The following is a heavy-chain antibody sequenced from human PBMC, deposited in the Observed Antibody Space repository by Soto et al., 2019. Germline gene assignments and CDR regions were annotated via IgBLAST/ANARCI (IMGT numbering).Heavy chain of an antibody. V-gene: IGHV3-7*05. J-gene: IGHJ2*01. CDR2: IKQDGSEK. Sequence: PGGSLRLSCAASGFTFSSYWMSWVRQAPGKGLEWVANIKQDGSEKYYVDSVKGRFTISRDNAKNSLYLQMNSLRAEDTAVYYCAKRPGSTVTTIEYWYFDLWGRGTLVTVSS. CDR3: AKRPGSTVTTIEYWYFDL. D-gene: IGHD4-17*01. CDR1: GFTFSSYW.